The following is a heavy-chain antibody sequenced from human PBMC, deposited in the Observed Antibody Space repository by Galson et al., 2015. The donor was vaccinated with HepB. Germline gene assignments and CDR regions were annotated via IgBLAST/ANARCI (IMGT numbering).Heavy chain of an antibody. V-gene: IGHV7-4-1*02. Sequence: SVKVSCKASGYVFTDYGISWLRQAPGQGVEWMGWVNTNTGNPTYAQGFAGRFVFSLDNSVSTTYLQISGLKAEDTAMYFCARTPNYASGNSHNVWFDPWGQGTLVTVSS. D-gene: IGHD3-10*01. CDR3: ARTPNYASGNSHNVWFDP. CDR1: GYVFTDYG. CDR2: VNTNTGNP. J-gene: IGHJ5*02.